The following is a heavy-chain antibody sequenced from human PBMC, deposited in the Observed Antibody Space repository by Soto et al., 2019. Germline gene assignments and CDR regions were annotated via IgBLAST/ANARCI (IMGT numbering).Heavy chain of an antibody. CDR3: WIREKILNTYFDY. CDR1: GGSFSGYY. D-gene: IGHD3-10*01. V-gene: IGHV4-34*01. Sequence: SETLSLTCAVYGGSFSGYYWSWIRQPPGKGLEWIGEINHSGGTNYNPSLKSRVTISVDTSKNQFSLKLSSVTAADTAVYYCWIREKILNTYFDYWGQGTLVTVSS. CDR2: INHSGGT. J-gene: IGHJ4*02.